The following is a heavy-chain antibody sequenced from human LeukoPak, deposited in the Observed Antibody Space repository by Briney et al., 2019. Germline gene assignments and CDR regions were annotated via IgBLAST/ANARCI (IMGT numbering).Heavy chain of an antibody. D-gene: IGHD3-10*01. J-gene: IGHJ4*02. V-gene: IGHV4-59*12. CDR2: VYYSGST. CDR3: ARGGLWVVRPVDY. Sequence: PSETLSLTCTVSGGSISSYYWSWIRQPPGKGLEWIGYVYYSGSTNYNPSLKSRVTISVDTSKNQFSLKLSSVTAADTAVYYCARGGLWVVRPVDYWGQGTLVTVSS. CDR1: GGSISSYY.